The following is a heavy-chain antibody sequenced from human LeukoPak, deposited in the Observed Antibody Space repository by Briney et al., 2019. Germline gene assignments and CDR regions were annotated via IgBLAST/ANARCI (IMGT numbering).Heavy chain of an antibody. CDR1: GGSFSGYY. V-gene: IGHV4-34*01. J-gene: IGHJ4*02. CDR2: INHSGST. D-gene: IGHD2-2*01. CDR3: ARAGDIVVVPAASAFDY. Sequence: PSETLPLTCAVYGGSFSGYYWSWIRQPPGKGLEWIGEINHSGSTNYNPSLKSRVTISVDTSKNQFSLKLSSVTAADTAVYYCARAGDIVVVPAASAFDYWGQGTLVTVSS.